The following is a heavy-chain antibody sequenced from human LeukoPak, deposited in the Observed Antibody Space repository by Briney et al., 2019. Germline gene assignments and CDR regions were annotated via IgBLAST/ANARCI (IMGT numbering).Heavy chain of an antibody. CDR1: GGTFSSYA. J-gene: IGHJ5*02. Sequence: SVKVSCTASGGTFSSYAISWVRQAPGQGLEWMGGIIPIFGTANYAQKFQGRVTITADESTSTAYMELSSLRSEDTAVYYCARDRQWFGELSTSGFDPWGQGTLVTVSS. CDR2: IIPIFGTA. CDR3: ARDRQWFGELSTSGFDP. V-gene: IGHV1-69*13. D-gene: IGHD3-10*01.